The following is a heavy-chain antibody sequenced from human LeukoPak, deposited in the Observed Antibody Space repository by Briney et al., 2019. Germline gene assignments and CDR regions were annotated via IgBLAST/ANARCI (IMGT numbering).Heavy chain of an antibody. J-gene: IGHJ4*02. D-gene: IGHD3-10*01. CDR3: AIVSGSGSYYNEFDY. CDR1: GYSFTNYW. CDR2: IYPGDSDT. V-gene: IGHV5-51*01. Sequence: GESLKISCKGSGYSFTNYWIGWVRQMPGKGLEWMGIIYPGDSDTRYSPSFQGQVTMSADKSISTAYLQWSSLKASATAMYYCAIVSGSGSYYNEFDYWGQGTLVTVSS.